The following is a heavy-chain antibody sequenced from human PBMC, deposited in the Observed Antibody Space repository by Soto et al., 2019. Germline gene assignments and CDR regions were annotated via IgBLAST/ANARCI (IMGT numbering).Heavy chain of an antibody. CDR1: GFTFSSYA. CDR3: ARDRSYYDSSGSSSPPY. Sequence: EVQLLESGGGLVQPGGSLSLSCAASGFTFSSYAMNWVRQAPGVGLQWVSAFSGSAATTHFADSVSGRFTISRHNSKNTLYLQINSLRAEATAAYYCARDRSYYDSSGSSSPPYWGHGTLVTVSS. D-gene: IGHD3-22*01. J-gene: IGHJ4*01. CDR2: FSGSAATT. V-gene: IGHV3-23*01.